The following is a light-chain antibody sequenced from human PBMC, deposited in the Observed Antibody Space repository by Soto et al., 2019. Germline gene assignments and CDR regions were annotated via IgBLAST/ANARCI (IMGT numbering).Light chain of an antibody. CDR3: QQYNSYPT. CDR1: QSISSW. V-gene: IGKV1-5*03. J-gene: IGKJ4*01. Sequence: DIQMTQSPSTLSASVGDRVTITCRASQSISSWLGWYQQKPGKAPKLLIYKASSLESGVPSRFSGSGSGTEFTLTISSLQPDDFAIYYCQQYNSYPTFGGGTKVELK. CDR2: KAS.